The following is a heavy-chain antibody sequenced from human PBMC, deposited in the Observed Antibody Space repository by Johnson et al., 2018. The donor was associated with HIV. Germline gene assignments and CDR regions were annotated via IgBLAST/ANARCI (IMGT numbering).Heavy chain of an antibody. V-gene: IGHV3-9*01. D-gene: IGHD3-10*01. J-gene: IGHJ3*02. CDR3: ARAEIYEGRVGDFAFDI. CDR1: GFTFDDYA. Sequence: VQLVESGGGLVQPGRSLRLSCAASGFTFDDYAMHWVRQAPGKGLEWVSGISWNSGSIGYADSVKGRFPISRDNSRKSLYLQMKSLRPEDTALYYCARAEIYEGRVGDFAFDIWGRGTMVTVSS. CDR2: ISWNSGSI.